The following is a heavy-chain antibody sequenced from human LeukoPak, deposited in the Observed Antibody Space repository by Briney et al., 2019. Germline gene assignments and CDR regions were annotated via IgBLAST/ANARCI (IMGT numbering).Heavy chain of an antibody. D-gene: IGHD2-2*01. Sequence: GGSLRLSCAASGFSFSSYVMSWVRQAPGKGLEWVSAISGSGGSTYFVDSVKGRFTISRDNSKNTLYLQMNSLSAEDTAIYYCARGLGSSTSRHTFDIWGQGTMVTVSS. CDR1: GFSFSSYV. J-gene: IGHJ3*02. CDR2: ISGSGGST. V-gene: IGHV3-23*01. CDR3: ARGLGSSTSRHTFDI.